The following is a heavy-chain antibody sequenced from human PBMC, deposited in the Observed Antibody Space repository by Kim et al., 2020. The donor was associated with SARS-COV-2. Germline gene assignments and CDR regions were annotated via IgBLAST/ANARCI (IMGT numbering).Heavy chain of an antibody. V-gene: IGHV3-11*01. Sequence: GGSLRLSCAASGFTFSDFAMRWIRQAPGKGLEWLSYLSGSGSAIYYADSVKGRFTISRDNAKNSLYLQMNSLRVEDTAVYYCGRGYLWGGAYWGYGIL. D-gene: IGHD3-10*01. CDR3: GRGYLWGGAY. CDR1: GFTFSDFA. J-gene: IGHJ1*01. CDR2: LSGSGSAI.